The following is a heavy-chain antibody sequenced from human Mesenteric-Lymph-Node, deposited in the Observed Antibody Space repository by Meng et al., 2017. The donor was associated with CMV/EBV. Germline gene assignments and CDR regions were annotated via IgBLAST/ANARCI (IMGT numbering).Heavy chain of an antibody. V-gene: IGHV4-61*01. J-gene: IGHJ4*02. CDR3: ARTGSGTMIAYFDY. D-gene: IGHD3-22*01. CDR1: GGSLSSGSYY. CDR2: IYYSGNT. Sequence: SETLSLTCTVSGGSLSSGSYYWSWIRQPPGKGLEWIGYIYYSGNTNYNPSLKSRVTISVDTSKNQFFLNLSSVTAADTAVYYCARTGSGTMIAYFDYWGQGTLVTVSS.